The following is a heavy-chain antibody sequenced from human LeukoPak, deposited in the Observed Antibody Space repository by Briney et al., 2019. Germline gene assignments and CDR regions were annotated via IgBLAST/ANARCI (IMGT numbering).Heavy chain of an antibody. D-gene: IGHD1-14*01. J-gene: IGHJ4*02. Sequence: ASVKVSCKASGYTFTSYYMHWVRQAPGQGLEWMGIINPSGGSTSYAQKFQGRVTMTTDTSTSTAYMELRSLRSDDTAVYYCARVGLHNRHNPFDYWGQGTLVTVSS. CDR3: ARVGLHNRHNPFDY. CDR2: INPSGGST. CDR1: GYTFTSYY. V-gene: IGHV1-46*01.